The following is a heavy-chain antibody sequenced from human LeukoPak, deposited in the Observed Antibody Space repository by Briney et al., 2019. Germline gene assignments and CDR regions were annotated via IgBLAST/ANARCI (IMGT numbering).Heavy chain of an antibody. CDR1: GGSISSYY. D-gene: IGHD5-18*01. CDR3: ARDGGYSYGPTPFDY. Sequence: PSETLSPTCTVSGGSISSYYWSWIRQPPGKGLEWIGYIYYSGSTNYNPSLKSRVTISVDTSKNQFSLKLSSVTAADTAVYYCARDGGYSYGPTPFDYWGQGTLVTVSS. CDR2: IYYSGST. V-gene: IGHV4-59*01. J-gene: IGHJ4*02.